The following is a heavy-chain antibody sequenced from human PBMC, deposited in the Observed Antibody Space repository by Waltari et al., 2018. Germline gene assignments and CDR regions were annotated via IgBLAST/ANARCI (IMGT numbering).Heavy chain of an antibody. Sequence: QEQLVESGGGVVRPGRSLRLSCEGSGFPFSLYAIQWVRQAPGKGLDWVAFLSHDGRNAYYADSVKGRFTISKDHAKSTVYLQMDSLTTDDTAVYYCATDRGTIEAVGKDYWGQGTLVTVSS. CDR1: GFPFSLYA. J-gene: IGHJ4*02. CDR2: LSHDGRNA. D-gene: IGHD6-13*01. CDR3: ATDRGTIEAVGKDY. V-gene: IGHV3-30*01.